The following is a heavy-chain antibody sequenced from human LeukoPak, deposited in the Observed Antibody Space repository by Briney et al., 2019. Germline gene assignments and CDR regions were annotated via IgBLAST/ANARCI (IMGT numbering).Heavy chain of an antibody. V-gene: IGHV3-11*01. CDR1: GFTFSYYY. CDR3: ARDAGGYNYMDV. CDR2: MSSSGRSI. Sequence: GGSLRLSCAASGFTFSYYYISWIRQAPGRGLGWVSYMSSSGRSIYYAVSVKGRFTISRDNATHSLYQQMNSLRADDTAVYYCARDAGGYNYMDVWGKGTTVTVSS. J-gene: IGHJ6*03.